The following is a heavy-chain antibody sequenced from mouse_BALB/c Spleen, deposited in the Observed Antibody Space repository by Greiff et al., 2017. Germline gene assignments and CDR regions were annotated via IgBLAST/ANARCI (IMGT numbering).Heavy chain of an antibody. J-gene: IGHJ3*01. CDR2: INPGSGGT. CDR3: ARDDYDWFAY. CDR1: GYAFTNYL. D-gene: IGHD2-4*01. Sequence: QVQLQQSGAELVRPGTSVKVSCKASGYAFTNYLIEWVKQRPGQGLEWIGVINPGSGGTNYNETFKGKATLTADKSSSTAYMQLSSLTSDDSAVYFCARDDYDWFAYWGQGTLVTVSA. V-gene: IGHV1-54*01.